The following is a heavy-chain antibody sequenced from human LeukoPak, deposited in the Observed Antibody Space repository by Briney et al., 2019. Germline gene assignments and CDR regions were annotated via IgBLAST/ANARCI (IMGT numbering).Heavy chain of an antibody. V-gene: IGHV4-39*01. Sequence: PSETLSLTCTVSGGSISSSSYYWGWIRQPPGKGLEWIGSIYYSGSTYYNPSLKSRVTISVDTSKNQFSLKLSSVTAADTAVYYCASTISGGPYFDYWGQGTLVTVSS. CDR3: ASTISGGPYFDY. CDR1: GGSISSSSYY. J-gene: IGHJ4*02. CDR2: IYYSGST. D-gene: IGHD1-20*01.